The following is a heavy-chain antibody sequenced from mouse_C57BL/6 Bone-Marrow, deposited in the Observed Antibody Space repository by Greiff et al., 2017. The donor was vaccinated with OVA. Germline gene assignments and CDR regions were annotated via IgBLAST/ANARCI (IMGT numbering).Heavy chain of an antibody. CDR2: ISSGGSYT. V-gene: IGHV5-6*02. CDR3: ATRFPYYYGSWYCDV. J-gene: IGHJ1*03. Sequence: EVMLVESGGDLVKPGGSLKLSCAASGFTFSSSGMSWVRQTPDTRLEWVATISSGGSYTYYPDSVKGRFTISRDNAKNSLYLQMSSLKSEDTAMYYCATRFPYYYGSWYCDVWGTGTTVTVSS. D-gene: IGHD1-1*01. CDR1: GFTFSSSG.